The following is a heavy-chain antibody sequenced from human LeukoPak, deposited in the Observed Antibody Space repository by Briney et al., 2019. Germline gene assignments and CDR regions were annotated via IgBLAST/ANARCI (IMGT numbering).Heavy chain of an antibody. CDR2: IYYSGST. CDR3: ARQDCGGDCKYYYYYYMDV. J-gene: IGHJ6*03. CDR1: GGSISSSSYY. D-gene: IGHD2-21*02. V-gene: IGHV4-39*01. Sequence: SETLSLTCTVSGGSISSSSYYWGWIRQPPGKGLEWIGSIYYSGSTYYNPSLKSRVTISVDTSKNQFSLKLSSVTAADTAVYYCARQDCGGDCKYYYYYYMDVWGKGTTVTVSS.